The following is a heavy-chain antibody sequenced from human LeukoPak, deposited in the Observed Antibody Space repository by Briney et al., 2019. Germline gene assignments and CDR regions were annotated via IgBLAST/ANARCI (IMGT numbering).Heavy chain of an antibody. V-gene: IGHV4-59*12. D-gene: IGHD1-1*01. CDR2: IYYSGST. Sequence: SETLSLTCTVSGGSISSYYWSWIRQPPGKGLEWIGYIYYSGSTYYNPSLKSRVTISVDTSKNQFSLKLSSVTAADTAVYYCARDGLERFNVWGQGTTVTVSS. CDR3: ARDGLERFNV. J-gene: IGHJ6*02. CDR1: GGSISSYY.